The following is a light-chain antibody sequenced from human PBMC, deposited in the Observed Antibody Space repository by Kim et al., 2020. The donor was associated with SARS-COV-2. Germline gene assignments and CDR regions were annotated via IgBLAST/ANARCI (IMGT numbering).Light chain of an antibody. J-gene: IGLJ1*01. V-gene: IGLV2-14*03. CDR2: DVN. Sequence: QSITISCTGTSSGVGGYEYVSWYQQQPGKAPRLIIYDVNNRPSGVSYRFSASKSGNTASLTISGLQAEDEADYYCSSYTSTSTPYVFGTGTKVTVL. CDR3: SSYTSTSTPYV. CDR1: SSGVGGYEY.